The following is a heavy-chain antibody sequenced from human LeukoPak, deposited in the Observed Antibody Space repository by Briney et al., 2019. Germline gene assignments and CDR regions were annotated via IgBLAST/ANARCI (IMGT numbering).Heavy chain of an antibody. V-gene: IGHV3-74*01. J-gene: IGHJ4*02. CDR3: ARSGNYYDSSGYPQYYFDY. CDR2: INSDGSST. CDR1: GFTFSSYW. D-gene: IGHD3-22*01. Sequence: GGSLRLSCAASGFTFSSYWMHWVRQAPGKGLVWVSRINSDGSSTSYADSVKGRFTISRDNAKNTLYLQMNSLRAEDTAVYYCARSGNYYDSSGYPQYYFDYWGQGTLVTVSS.